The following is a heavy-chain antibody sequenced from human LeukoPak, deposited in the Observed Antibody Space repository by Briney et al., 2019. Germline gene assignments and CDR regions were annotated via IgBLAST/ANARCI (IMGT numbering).Heavy chain of an antibody. D-gene: IGHD1-1*01. J-gene: IGHJ4*02. Sequence: GGSLRLSCAASGFTFDAYGMYWVRQAPGKGLEWVSGITWNSDDMAHADSVKGRFTISRDNAKNCLYLQMNSLRVEDTALYYCTRVTSWRTGFDYWGQGTLVTVSS. V-gene: IGHV3-9*01. CDR3: TRVTSWRTGFDY. CDR2: ITWNSDDM. CDR1: GFTFDAYG.